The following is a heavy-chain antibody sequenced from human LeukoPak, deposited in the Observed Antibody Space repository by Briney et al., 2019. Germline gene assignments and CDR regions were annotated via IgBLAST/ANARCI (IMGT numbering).Heavy chain of an antibody. D-gene: IGHD5/OR15-5a*01. V-gene: IGHV4-30-4*08. CDR3: ARVVSLPSRYNWFDP. CDR1: GGSISSGDYY. J-gene: IGHJ5*02. CDR2: IYYSGST. Sequence: SETLSLTCTVSGGSISSGDYYWSWLRQPPGKGLEWIGYIYYSGSTYYNPSLKSRVTISVDTSKNQFSLKLSSVTAADTAVYYCARVVSLPSRYNWFDPWGQGTLVTVSS.